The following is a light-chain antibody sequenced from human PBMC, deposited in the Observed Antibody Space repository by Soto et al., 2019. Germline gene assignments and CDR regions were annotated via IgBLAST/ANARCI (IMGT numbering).Light chain of an antibody. CDR1: SSDIGGLFNY. Sequence: QSVLTQPASVSGSPGQSITISCTGTSSDIGGLFNYVSSYQQHPGKAPKLLIYDVNVRPSGVSDRFSGSKSCNTASLTISGLQAEDEAAYFCSSYSSDATHVVFGGGTQLTVL. V-gene: IGLV2-14*03. J-gene: IGLJ7*01. CDR2: DVN. CDR3: SSYSSDATHVV.